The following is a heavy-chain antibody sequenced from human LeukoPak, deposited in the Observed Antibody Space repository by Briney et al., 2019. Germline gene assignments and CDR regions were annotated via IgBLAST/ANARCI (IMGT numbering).Heavy chain of an antibody. V-gene: IGHV5-51*01. J-gene: IGHJ6*02. CDR2: IYPGDSDT. CDR1: GYSFTSYW. Sequence: GESLKISCKGSGYSFTSYWIGWVRQMPGKGLEWMGIIYPGDSDTRYSPSFQGQVTISADKSISTAYLQWSSLKASDTAMYYCARLPYGSGSYGGYYYYGMDVWGQGTTVTVSS. D-gene: IGHD3-10*01. CDR3: ARLPYGSGSYGGYYYYGMDV.